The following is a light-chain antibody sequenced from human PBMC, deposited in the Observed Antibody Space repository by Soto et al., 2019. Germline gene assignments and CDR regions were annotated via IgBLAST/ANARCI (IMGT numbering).Light chain of an antibody. V-gene: IGLV2-11*01. CDR3: CAYAGSYTVL. CDR1: SSDVGGYKY. CDR2: DVS. J-gene: IGLJ2*01. Sequence: SALTQPRSVSGSPGQSVTISCTGTSSDVGGYKYVSWYQQHPGKVPKLMMFDVSERPSGVPDRFSGSKSGNTASLSISGLQAEDEADYYCCAYAGSYTVLFGGGTK.